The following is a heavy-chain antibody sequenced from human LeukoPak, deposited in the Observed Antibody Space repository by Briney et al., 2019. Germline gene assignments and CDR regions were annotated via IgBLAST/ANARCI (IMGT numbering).Heavy chain of an antibody. CDR3: ARLGYCSSTSCSTSYYYYYYMDV. Sequence: KPSETLSLTCTVSGGSISSYYWSWIRQPAGKGLEWIGRIYTSGSTNYNPSLKSRVTMSVDTSKNQFSLKLSSVTAADTAVYYCARLGYCSSTSCSTSYYYYYYMDVWGKGTTVTVSS. D-gene: IGHD2-2*01. CDR2: IYTSGST. V-gene: IGHV4-4*07. CDR1: GGSISSYY. J-gene: IGHJ6*03.